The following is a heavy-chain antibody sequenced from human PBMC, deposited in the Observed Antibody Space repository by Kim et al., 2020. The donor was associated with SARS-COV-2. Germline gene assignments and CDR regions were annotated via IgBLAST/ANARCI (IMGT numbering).Heavy chain of an antibody. CDR3: AKIRGPSLVGGMDV. V-gene: IGHV3-43D*03. Sequence: ADSVKGRFTISRDNSKNSLYLQMNSLRAEDTALYYCAKIRGPSLVGGMDVWGQGTTVTVSS. D-gene: IGHD3-10*01. J-gene: IGHJ6*02.